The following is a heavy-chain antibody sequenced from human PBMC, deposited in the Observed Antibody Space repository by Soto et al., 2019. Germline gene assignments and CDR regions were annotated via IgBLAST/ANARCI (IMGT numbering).Heavy chain of an antibody. J-gene: IGHJ3*02. Sequence: GASVKVSCKVSGYTLTELSVHWVRQAPGKGLEWMGGFDPEDGETIYAQKFQGRVTMTEDTSTDTAYMELSSLRSEDTAVYYCATEGGVYGAPEAFDIWGQGTMVTVSS. V-gene: IGHV1-24*01. CDR1: GYTLTELS. CDR2: FDPEDGET. D-gene: IGHD4-17*01. CDR3: ATEGGVYGAPEAFDI.